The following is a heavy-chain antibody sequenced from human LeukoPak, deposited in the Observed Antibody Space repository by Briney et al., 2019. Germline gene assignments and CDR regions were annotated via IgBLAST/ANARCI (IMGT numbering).Heavy chain of an antibody. D-gene: IGHD5-24*01. CDR3: ARESLRARSYYYGMDV. CDR2: INPNSGGT. V-gene: IGHV1/OR15-1*04. Sequence: ASVKVSCKASGYIFTGYYMHWVRQAPGQELGWMGRINPNSGGTNYAQKFQGRVTMTRDTSTSTVYMELSSLRSEDTAVYYRARESLRARSYYYGMDVWGQGTTVTVSS. CDR1: GYIFTGYY. J-gene: IGHJ6*02.